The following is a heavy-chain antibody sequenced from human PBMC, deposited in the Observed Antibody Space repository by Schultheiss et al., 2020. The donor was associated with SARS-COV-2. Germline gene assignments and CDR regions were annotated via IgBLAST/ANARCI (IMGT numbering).Heavy chain of an antibody. J-gene: IGHJ4*02. CDR1: GFTVSSNY. Sequence: LRLSCAASGFTVSSNYVTWVRQAPGKGLEWIGYIYYSGSTYYNPSLKSRATISIDMSKNQFSLKLTSLTAADTAIYYCARGNDFVYFFDSWGQGTLVTVSS. CDR2: IYYSGST. D-gene: IGHD3-3*01. V-gene: IGHV4-30-4*08. CDR3: ARGNDFVYFFDS.